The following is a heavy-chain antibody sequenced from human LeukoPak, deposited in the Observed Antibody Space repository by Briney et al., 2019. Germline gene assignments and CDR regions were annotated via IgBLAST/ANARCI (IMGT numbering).Heavy chain of an antibody. J-gene: IGHJ6*03. V-gene: IGHV1-3*03. CDR2: INAGNGNT. CDR1: GYTFTSYA. CDR3: ARDQVAVAERGYYYYYMDV. Sequence: GGSLRLSCAASGYTFTSYAMHWVRQAPGQRLEWMEWINAGNGNTKYSQEFQGRVTITRDTSASTAYMELSSLRSEDMAVYYCARDQVAVAERGYYYYYMDVWGKGTTVTVSS. D-gene: IGHD6-19*01.